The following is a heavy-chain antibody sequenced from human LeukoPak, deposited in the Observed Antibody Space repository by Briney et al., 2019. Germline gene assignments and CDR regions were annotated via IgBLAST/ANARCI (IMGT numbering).Heavy chain of an antibody. J-gene: IGHJ6*03. CDR1: RFTFINYA. D-gene: IGHD1-26*01. CDR3: AKAGGATYYYYYHMDV. V-gene: IGHV3-23*01. Sequence: SGGSLRLPCAASRFTFINYAMSWVRQAPGKGLEWVSAISGSGSRTYYADSVKGRSTISRDNSHNTLYLQMNSLRVEDTAVYYCAKAGGATYYYYYHMDVWGKGTTVTVSS. CDR2: ISGSGSRT.